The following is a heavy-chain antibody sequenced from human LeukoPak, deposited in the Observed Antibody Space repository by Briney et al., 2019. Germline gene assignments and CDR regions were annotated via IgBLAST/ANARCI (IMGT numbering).Heavy chain of an antibody. V-gene: IGHV4-30-2*01. Sequence: PSETLSLTCAVSGVSVGSGGYSWSWIRQQPGQGLEWIGYVYHSGATFYNPSLKSRLAIPMDTSRNHFALKLTSVTAADTAVYYWSSAYCGGDCSHSLLTDWGQGILVTVSS. CDR1: GVSVGSGGYS. CDR3: SSAYCGGDCSHSLLTD. D-gene: IGHD2-21*02. CDR2: VYHSGAT. J-gene: IGHJ4*02.